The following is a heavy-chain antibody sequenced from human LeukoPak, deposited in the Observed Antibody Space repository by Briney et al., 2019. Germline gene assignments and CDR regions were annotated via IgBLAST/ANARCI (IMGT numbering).Heavy chain of an antibody. CDR3: ARDQGGGSSYFDY. J-gene: IGHJ4*02. CDR2: IYYSGST. D-gene: IGHD2-15*01. CDR1: GGSISSYY. Sequence: ASETLSLTCTVSGGSISSYYWSWIRQPPGKGLEWIGYIYYSGSTNYNPSLKRRVTISVDTSKNQFSLKLSSVTAADTAVYYCARDQGGGSSYFDYWGQGTLVTVSS. V-gene: IGHV4-59*01.